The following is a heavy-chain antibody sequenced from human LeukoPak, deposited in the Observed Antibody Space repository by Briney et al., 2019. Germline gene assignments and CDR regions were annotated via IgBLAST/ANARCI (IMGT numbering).Heavy chain of an antibody. Sequence: ASVKVSCKASGYTFTSYAMHWVRQAPGQRLEWMGWINAGNGNTKYSQKFQGRVTITRDTSASTAYMELSSLRSEDTAVYYCARVGLFLEWLPSYYYYGMDVWGQGTTVTVSS. J-gene: IGHJ6*02. CDR3: ARVGLFLEWLPSYYYYGMDV. CDR2: INAGNGNT. CDR1: GYTFTSYA. V-gene: IGHV1-3*01. D-gene: IGHD3-3*01.